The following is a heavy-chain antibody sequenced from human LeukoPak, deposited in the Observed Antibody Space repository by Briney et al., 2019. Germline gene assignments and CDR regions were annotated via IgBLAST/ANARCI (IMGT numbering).Heavy chain of an antibody. CDR2: INPNSGGT. J-gene: IGHJ4*02. V-gene: IGHV1-2*02. CDR1: GNTFTGYY. Sequence: VASVKVSCKASGNTFTGYYIYWVRQAPEQGLEWMGRINPNSGGTNYAQKFQGRVTMTRDTSISTAYMELSRLRSDDTAVYYCARDKVAGVGALDYWGQGTLVTVSS. D-gene: IGHD3-16*01. CDR3: ARDKVAGVGALDY.